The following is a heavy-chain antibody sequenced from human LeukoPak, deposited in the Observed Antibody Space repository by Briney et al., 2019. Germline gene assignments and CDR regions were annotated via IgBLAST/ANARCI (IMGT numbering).Heavy chain of an antibody. CDR1: GYTFTSYY. CDR2: INPSGGST. V-gene: IGHV1-46*01. D-gene: IGHD3-3*01. Sequence: ASVKVSCKASGYTFTSYYMHWVRQAPGQGLEWMGIINPSGGSTSYAQKFQGRVTMTRDTSTSTVYMELSSLRSEDTAVYYCARSNYRRGYYDFRNMIFDYWGQGTLVTVSS. CDR3: ARSNYRRGYYDFRNMIFDY. J-gene: IGHJ4*02.